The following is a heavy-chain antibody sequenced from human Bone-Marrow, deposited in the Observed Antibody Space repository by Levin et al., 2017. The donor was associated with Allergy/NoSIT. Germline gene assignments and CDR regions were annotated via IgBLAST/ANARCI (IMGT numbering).Heavy chain of an antibody. CDR1: GGSISSYY. CDR2: IYYSGST. J-gene: IGHJ3*02. Sequence: SETLSLTCTVSGGSISSYYWSWIRQPPGKGLEWIGYIYYSGSTNYNPSLKSRVTISVDTSKNQFSLKLSSVTAADTAVYYCARLDYDYIWGSYPRDIWGQGTMVTVSS. D-gene: IGHD3-16*02. V-gene: IGHV4-59*01. CDR3: ARLDYDYIWGSYPRDI.